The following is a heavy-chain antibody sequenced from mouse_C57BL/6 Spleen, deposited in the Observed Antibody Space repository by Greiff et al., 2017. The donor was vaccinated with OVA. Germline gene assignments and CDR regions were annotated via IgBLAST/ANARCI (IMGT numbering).Heavy chain of an antibody. CDR1: GYTFTDYE. Sequence: VQLQQSGAELVRPGASVTLSCKASGYTFTDYEMHWVKQTPVHGLEWIGAIDPETGGTAYNQKFKGKAILSADKSSSTAYMELSSLTSEDSAVYYCTRGITTVVGGAMDYWGQGTSVTVSA. D-gene: IGHD1-1*01. CDR3: TRGITTVVGGAMDY. J-gene: IGHJ4*01. V-gene: IGHV1-15*01. CDR2: IDPETGGT.